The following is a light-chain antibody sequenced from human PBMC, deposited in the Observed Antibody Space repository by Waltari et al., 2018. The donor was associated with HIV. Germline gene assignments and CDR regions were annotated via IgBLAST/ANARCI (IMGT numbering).Light chain of an antibody. CDR2: DVN. V-gene: IGLV2-8*01. Sequence: QSALTQPPSASGSLGQSVTISCPGTSSDVGGYNYVSWYQQYPGEAPKLILYDVNKRPSGVPDRFSGSKSGNTASLTVSGLQGEDEAQYYCSAYAGSNNLVLFGGGTKLTVL. CDR1: SSDVGGYNY. CDR3: SAYAGSNNLVL. J-gene: IGLJ2*01.